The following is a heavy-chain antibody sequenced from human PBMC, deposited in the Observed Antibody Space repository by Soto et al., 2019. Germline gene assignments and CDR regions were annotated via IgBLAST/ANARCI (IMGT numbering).Heavy chain of an antibody. CDR1: GFSLSTTGAG. CDR3: VSGSFPNWFDP. V-gene: IGHV2-5*02. D-gene: IGHD3-10*01. CDR2: LYWDDSK. Sequence: QITLKESGPTLMKPTQTLTLTCTFSGFSLSTTGAGVGWIRQPPETALEWLALLYWDDSKRYSPSLKNRLTISKATSRKPVVLTMSNMDPVDTATYYCVSGSFPNWFDPWCQGILVIVSS. J-gene: IGHJ5*02.